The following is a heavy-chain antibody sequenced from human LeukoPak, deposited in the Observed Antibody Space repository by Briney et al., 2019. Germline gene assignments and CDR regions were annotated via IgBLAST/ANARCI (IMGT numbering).Heavy chain of an antibody. CDR3: AREGKTYYYDSNGYPDY. CDR1: GGTFSSYA. CDR2: ISAYNGNT. V-gene: IGHV1-18*01. D-gene: IGHD3-22*01. Sequence: ASVKVSCKASGGTFSSYAITWVRQAPGQGLEWMGWISAYNGNTNYAQKLQGRVTMTTDTSTSTAYMELRGLRSDDTAVYYCAREGKTYYYDSNGYPDYWGQGTLVTVSS. J-gene: IGHJ4*02.